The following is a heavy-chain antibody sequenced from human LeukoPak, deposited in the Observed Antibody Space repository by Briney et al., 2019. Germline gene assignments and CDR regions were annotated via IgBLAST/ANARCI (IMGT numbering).Heavy chain of an antibody. CDR3: AREPHGMDV. V-gene: IGHV1-69*04. CDR2: TIPILGIA. Sequence: GASVKVSCKASGGTFSSYAISWVRQAPGQGLEWMGRTIPILGIANYAQKFQGRVTITADKSTSTAYMELSSLRSEDTAVYYCAREPHGMDVWGQGTTVTVSS. CDR1: GGTFSSYA. J-gene: IGHJ6*02.